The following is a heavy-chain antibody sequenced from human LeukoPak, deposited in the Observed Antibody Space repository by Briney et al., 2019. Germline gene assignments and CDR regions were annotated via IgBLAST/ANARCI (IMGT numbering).Heavy chain of an antibody. J-gene: IGHJ5*02. CDR1: GGSISSYY. CDR2: IYYSGST. D-gene: IGHD6-13*01. Sequence: PSGTLSLTCTVSGGSISSYYWSWIRQPPGKGLEWIGYIYYSGSTNYNPSLKSRVTISVDTSKNQFSLKLSSVTAADTAMYYCARASSSSWYPGYWFGPWGQGTLVTVSS. CDR3: ARASSSSWYPGYWFGP. V-gene: IGHV4-59*01.